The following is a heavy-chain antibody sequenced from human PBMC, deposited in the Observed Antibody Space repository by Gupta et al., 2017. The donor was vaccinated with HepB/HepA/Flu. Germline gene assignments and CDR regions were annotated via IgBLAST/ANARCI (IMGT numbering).Heavy chain of an antibody. CDR3: TRGGSGCDPDSYYYPMDF. Sequence: EVQLVESGGGEAQPGGSRRLPWAPSGCTFSDHSMDGCRPRPGKGLELVCLCRVRPNSSTTDYAASVKGRFTISRDESRNSMFLQMNSLKDEDTAVYYCTRGGSGCDPDSYYYPMDFWGQGTPVTVSS. CDR2: CRVRPNSSTT. D-gene: IGHD3-16*01. CDR1: GCTFSDHS. V-gene: IGHV3-72*01. J-gene: IGHJ6*02.